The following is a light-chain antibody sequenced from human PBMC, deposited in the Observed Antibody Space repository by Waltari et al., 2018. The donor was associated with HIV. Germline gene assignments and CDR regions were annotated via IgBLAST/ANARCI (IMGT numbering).Light chain of an antibody. CDR1: SNVGKRP. J-gene: IGLJ2*01. CDR3: GAWDDSLRAGI. CDR2: ENY. V-gene: IGLV1-51*02. Sequence: SNVGKRPVSWYQQFPGAAPKLLIYENYQRPSDIPDRFSGSKSGSSATLDITGLQAEDEADYYCGAWDDSLRAGIFGGGTKLSVL.